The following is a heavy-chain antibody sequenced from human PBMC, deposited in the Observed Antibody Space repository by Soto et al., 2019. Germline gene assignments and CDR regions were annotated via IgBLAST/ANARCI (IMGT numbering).Heavy chain of an antibody. Sequence: SETMSLTCTVSGGYISSSSYYWGWIHQPPGKGLEWIGSIYYSGSTYYNPSLKSRVTISVDTSKNQFSLKLSSVTAADTAAYYCARLTNEANRDYGLYYYYYYMDVWGKGTTVTVSS. J-gene: IGHJ6*03. CDR2: IYYSGST. CDR1: GGYISSSSYY. V-gene: IGHV4-39*01. CDR3: ARLTNEANRDYGLYYYYYYMDV. D-gene: IGHD4-17*01.